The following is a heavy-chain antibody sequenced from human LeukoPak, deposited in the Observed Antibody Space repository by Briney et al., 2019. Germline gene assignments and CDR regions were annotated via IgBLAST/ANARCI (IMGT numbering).Heavy chain of an antibody. V-gene: IGHV3-11*04. CDR3: ARAGMDSRGYYQGFDY. J-gene: IGHJ4*02. CDR1: GFIFNDYF. Sequence: GGSLRLSCAASGFIFNDYFMGWIRQTPGKGLEWVSYITNNGRKTYYADSMKGRFTISRDNAKDSLYLQMNSLRAEDTALYYCARAGMDSRGYYQGFDYWGQGTLVTVSS. CDR2: ITNNGRKT. D-gene: IGHD3-22*01.